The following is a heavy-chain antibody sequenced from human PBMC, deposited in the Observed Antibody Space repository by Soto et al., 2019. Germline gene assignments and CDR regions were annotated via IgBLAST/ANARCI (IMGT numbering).Heavy chain of an antibody. CDR3: AKDLRITIPDYGMDV. CDR1: GLTFVRPG. V-gene: IGHV3-30*18. Sequence: PGVSVCVCFVASGLTFVRPGMHWVRQDPGKGLEGGAVISYDETNEYYVDSVKGRCTISNDNSKTTLYLEINRLRTEDTVVYKCAKDLRITIPDYGMDVWGQGTTVTVSS. J-gene: IGHJ6*02. D-gene: IGHD2-21*01. CDR2: ISYDETNE.